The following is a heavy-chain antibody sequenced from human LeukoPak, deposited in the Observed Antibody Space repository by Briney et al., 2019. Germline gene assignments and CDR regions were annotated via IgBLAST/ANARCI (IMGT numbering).Heavy chain of an antibody. V-gene: IGHV3-7*01. CDR1: GFTFSSYW. CDR2: IKQDGSEK. D-gene: IGHD2-15*01. Sequence: GGSLRLSCAASGFTFSSYWMSWVRQAPGKGLEWVANIKQDGSEKYYVDSVKGRFTISRDNAKNSLYLQMNSLRAEDTAVYYCARAAIVVVVAAMHHMPDYWGQETLVTVSS. J-gene: IGHJ4*02. CDR3: ARAAIVVVVAAMHHMPDY.